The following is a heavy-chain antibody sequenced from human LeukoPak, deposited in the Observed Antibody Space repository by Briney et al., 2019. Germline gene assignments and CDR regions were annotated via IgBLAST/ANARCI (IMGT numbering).Heavy chain of an antibody. CDR2: IESKVDGGTT. D-gene: IGHD3-3*01. J-gene: IGHJ3*02. CDR3: TTFPRYYDFRSGYFKYGGFDI. Sequence: GGSLRLSCTASRFTFSNVWMNWVRQAPGKGLEWVGRIESKVDGGTTDYGAPVKGRFVISRDDSNNTLYLQMNSLRTEDTAVYYCTTFPRYYDFRSGYFKYGGFDIWGQGTMVTVSS. CDR1: RFTFSNVW. V-gene: IGHV3-15*04.